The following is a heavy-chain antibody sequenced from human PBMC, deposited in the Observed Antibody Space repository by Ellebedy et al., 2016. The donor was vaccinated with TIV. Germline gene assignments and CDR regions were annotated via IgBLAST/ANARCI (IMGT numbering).Heavy chain of an antibody. CDR3: TKMNSGYVGFDY. CDR2: ISGSGGST. CDR1: GFTFSSYA. J-gene: IGHJ4*02. V-gene: IGHV3-23*01. D-gene: IGHD5-12*01. Sequence: GGSLRLXXAASGFTFSSYAMSWVRQAPEKGLEWVSTISGSGGSTYYADSVKGRFTISRDSYKNTLYLQMNSLRAEDTAVYYCTKMNSGYVGFDYWGQGTLVTVSS.